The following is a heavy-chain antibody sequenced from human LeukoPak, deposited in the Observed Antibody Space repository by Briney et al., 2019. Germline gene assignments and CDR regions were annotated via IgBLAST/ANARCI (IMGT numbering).Heavy chain of an antibody. Sequence: ASVKVSCKASGYTFTSYGISWVRQAPGQGLEWMGWISAYNGNTNYAQKLQGRVTMTTDTSTSTAYMELSRLRSDDTAVYYCAREYYDSSGYYNWFDPWGQGTLVTVSS. CDR1: GYTFTSYG. D-gene: IGHD3-22*01. V-gene: IGHV1-18*01. J-gene: IGHJ5*02. CDR3: AREYYDSSGYYNWFDP. CDR2: ISAYNGNT.